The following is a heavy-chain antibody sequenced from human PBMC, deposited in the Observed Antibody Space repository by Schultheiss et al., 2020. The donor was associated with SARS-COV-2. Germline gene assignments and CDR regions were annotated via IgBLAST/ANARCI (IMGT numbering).Heavy chain of an antibody. D-gene: IGHD1-1*01. V-gene: IGHV1-8*03. J-gene: IGHJ4*02. Sequence: ASVKVSCKASGYTFTSYDINWVRQATGQGLEWMGWMNPNSGNTGYAQKFQGRVTITRNTSISTAYMELSSLRSEDTAVYYCARESNWNALSHFDYWGQGTLVTVSS. CDR2: MNPNSGNT. CDR3: ARESNWNALSHFDY. CDR1: GYTFTSYD.